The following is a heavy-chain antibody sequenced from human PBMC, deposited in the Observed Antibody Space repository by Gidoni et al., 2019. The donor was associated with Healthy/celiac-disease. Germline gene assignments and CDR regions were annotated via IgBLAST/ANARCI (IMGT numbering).Heavy chain of an antibody. V-gene: IGHV4-59*01. CDR2: IYYSGST. J-gene: IGHJ2*01. D-gene: IGHD7-27*01. CDR1: GGSISSYY. CDR3: ARLMSRDSWGSWYFDL. Sequence: QVQLQESGPGLVKPSETLSLTCTVSGGSISSYYWSWIRQPPGKGLEWIGYIYYSGSTNYNPSLKSRVTISVDTSKNQFSLKLSSVTAADTAAYYCARLMSRDSWGSWYFDLWGRGTLVTVSS.